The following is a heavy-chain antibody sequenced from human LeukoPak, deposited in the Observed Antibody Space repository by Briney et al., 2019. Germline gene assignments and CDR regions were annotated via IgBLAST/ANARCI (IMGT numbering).Heavy chain of an antibody. Sequence: SVKVSRKASGGTFSSYAISWVRQAPGQGLEWMGRIIPIFGTANYAQKFQGRVTITTDEPTSTAYTELSRLRSKATAVSYCASDRMRYCSGGSCYSDYWGQGTLVTVSS. CDR3: ASDRMRYCSGGSCYSDY. V-gene: IGHV1-69*05. CDR2: IIPIFGTA. D-gene: IGHD2-15*01. J-gene: IGHJ4*02. CDR1: GGTFSSYA.